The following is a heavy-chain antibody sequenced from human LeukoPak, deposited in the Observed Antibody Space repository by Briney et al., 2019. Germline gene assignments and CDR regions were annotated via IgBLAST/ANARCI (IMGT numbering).Heavy chain of an antibody. D-gene: IGHD1-26*01. CDR3: ARDDGGALDY. CDR2: IKEDGSDK. CDR1: GFSFSSYW. Sequence: GSLRLSCAASGFSFSSYWMSWVRQAPGKGLEWVADIKEDGSDKNYVDTVKGRFTISRDNAKNSLYLQMNSLRAEDTAVYYCARDDGGALDYWGQGTLVTVSS. V-gene: IGHV3-7*01. J-gene: IGHJ4*02.